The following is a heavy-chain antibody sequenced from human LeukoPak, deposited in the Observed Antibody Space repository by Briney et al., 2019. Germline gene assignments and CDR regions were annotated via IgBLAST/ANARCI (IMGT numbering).Heavy chain of an antibody. V-gene: IGHV3-23*01. Sequence: PGGSLRLSCAASGFTFSSYGMSWVRQAPGKGLEWVSAIRGPGDTTHYADSFKGRFTISRDNSKNTLYLEMNSLRAEDTALYYCAKASNARYTAREGFDIWGQGTLVTVSS. CDR2: IRGPGDTT. CDR1: GFTFSSYG. CDR3: AKASNARYTAREGFDI. J-gene: IGHJ3*02. D-gene: IGHD5-18*01.